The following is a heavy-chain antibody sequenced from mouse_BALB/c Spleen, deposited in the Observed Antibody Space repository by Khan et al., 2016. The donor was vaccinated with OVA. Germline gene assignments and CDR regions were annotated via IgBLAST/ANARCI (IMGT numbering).Heavy chain of an antibody. CDR3: ARSRYGNPFAY. V-gene: IGHV1S81*02. CDR2: INPSNGGA. J-gene: IGHJ3*01. Sequence: VQLQQPGAELVKPGASVKISCKASGYTFTSYYMYWVKQRPGQGLEWIGGINPSNGGAHFNEKFKNKATLTVDKSSSTAYMQLSSLTSEDSAVXYCARSRYGNPFAYWGQGTLVTVSA. D-gene: IGHD2-1*01. CDR1: GYTFTSYY.